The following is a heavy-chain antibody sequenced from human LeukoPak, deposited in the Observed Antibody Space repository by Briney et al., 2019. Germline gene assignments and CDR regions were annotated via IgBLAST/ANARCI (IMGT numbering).Heavy chain of an antibody. J-gene: IGHJ3*02. CDR1: GDRVSSNSAA. V-gene: IGHV6-1*01. D-gene: IGHD2-21*01. Sequence: SQTLSLTCAISGDRVSSNSAAWNWIRPSPSRGLEWLGRTYYRSKWYNDYAVSVKSRITINPDTSKNQFSLQLNSVTPEDTAVYYCARDGGDPLDAFDIWGQGTMVTVSS. CDR3: ARDGGDPLDAFDI. CDR2: TYYRSKWYN.